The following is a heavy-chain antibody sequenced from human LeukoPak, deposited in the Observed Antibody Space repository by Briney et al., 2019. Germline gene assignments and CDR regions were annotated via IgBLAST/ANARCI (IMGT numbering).Heavy chain of an antibody. V-gene: IGHV4-34*01. J-gene: IGHJ4*02. D-gene: IGHD2-21*02. CDR2: INHSGST. CDR3: ASTGTAGVYFDY. CDR1: GGSFSGYY. Sequence: SGTLSLTCAVYGGSFSGYYWSWIRQPPGKGLEWIGEINHSGSTNYNPSLKSRVTVSVDTSKNQFSLKLSSVTAADTAVYYCASTGTAGVYFDYWGQGTLVTVSS.